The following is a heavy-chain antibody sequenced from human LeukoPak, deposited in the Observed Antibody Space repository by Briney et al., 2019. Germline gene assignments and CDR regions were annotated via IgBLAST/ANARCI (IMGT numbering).Heavy chain of an antibody. CDR3: AGDVGDPAAARNDAFNI. CDR2: IWFDGTHK. D-gene: IGHD6-13*01. Sequence: GGSLRLSCATSGFSFRSCGMHWVRQAPGKGLEWVAVIWFDGTHKYYADSVKGRFAISRDTSKNILSLQMNSLTVDDTAVYYCAGDVGDPAAARNDAFNIWGQGTAVTVSS. CDR1: GFSFRSCG. J-gene: IGHJ3*02. V-gene: IGHV3-33*01.